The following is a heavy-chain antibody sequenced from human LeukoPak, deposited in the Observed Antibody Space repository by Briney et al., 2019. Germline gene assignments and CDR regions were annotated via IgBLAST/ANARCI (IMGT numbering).Heavy chain of an antibody. Sequence: SESLSLTCAVYGGSFSGYYWSWIRQPPGKGLEWIGEINHSGSTNYNPSLKSRVTISVDTSKNQFSLKLSSVTAADTAVYYCARLDARPTTYYDILTGYPALGVGMDVWGQGTTVTVSS. CDR2: INHSGST. CDR1: GGSFSGYY. CDR3: ARLDARPTTYYDILTGYPALGVGMDV. J-gene: IGHJ6*02. V-gene: IGHV4-34*01. D-gene: IGHD3-9*01.